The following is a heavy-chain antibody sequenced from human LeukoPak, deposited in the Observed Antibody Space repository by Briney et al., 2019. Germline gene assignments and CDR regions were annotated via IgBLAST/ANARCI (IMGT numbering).Heavy chain of an antibody. CDR3: ARAFGVGIDY. CDR2: ISPNSGGT. D-gene: IGHD3-3*01. J-gene: IGHJ4*02. V-gene: IGHV1-2*02. CDR1: GYTFTGYY. Sequence: ASVKVSCKASGYTFTGYYMHWVRQAPGQGLEWMGWISPNSGGTNYAQKFQGRVTMTRDTSISTAYMELSRPRSDDTAVYYCARAFGVGIDYWGQGTLVTVSS.